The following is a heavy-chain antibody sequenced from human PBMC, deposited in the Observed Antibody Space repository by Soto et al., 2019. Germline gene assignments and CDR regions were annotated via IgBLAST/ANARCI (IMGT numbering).Heavy chain of an antibody. V-gene: IGHV1-18*01. CDR1: GYTFIRYG. CDR3: VRDEISSAGLDP. J-gene: IGHJ5*02. CDR2: SSTHNGNT. Sequence: QVQLVQSGAEVKKPGASVKVSCKASGYTFIRYGISWVRQAPGQGLEWMGWSSTHNGNTYYAQNFQGRVTMTSDTPTSTAYMDLRSMRSDDTDFSYCVRDEISSAGLDPWGQGTLVTVSS.